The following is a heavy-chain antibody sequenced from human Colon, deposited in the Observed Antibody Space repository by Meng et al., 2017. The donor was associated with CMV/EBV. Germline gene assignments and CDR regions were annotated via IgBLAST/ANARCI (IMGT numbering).Heavy chain of an antibody. CDR2: ILFDGSDA. V-gene: IGHV3-30*02. D-gene: IGHD3-10*01. J-gene: IGHJ4*02. Sequence: GESLKISCVASGFTLSNYAMHWVRQAPGKRPEWLTFILFDGSDAHYADSLGGRFTISRDDSKNTLYLQMNSLRLDDTAVYYCAKDMGRRAAYYGYCDSWGQGTLVTISS. CDR3: AKDMGRRAAYYGYCDS. CDR1: GFTLSNYA.